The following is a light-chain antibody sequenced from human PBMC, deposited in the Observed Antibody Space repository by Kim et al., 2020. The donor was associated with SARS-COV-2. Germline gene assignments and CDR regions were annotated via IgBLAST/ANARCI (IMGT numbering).Light chain of an antibody. Sequence: LGQTVRITCPGDSLRSYYASWYQQKPGQAPVLVIYGKNNRPSGIPDRFSGSSSGNTASLTITGAQAEDEADYYCNSRDSSGNHLRVFGGGTQLTVL. CDR1: SLRSYY. V-gene: IGLV3-19*01. CDR3: NSRDSSGNHLRV. CDR2: GKN. J-gene: IGLJ3*02.